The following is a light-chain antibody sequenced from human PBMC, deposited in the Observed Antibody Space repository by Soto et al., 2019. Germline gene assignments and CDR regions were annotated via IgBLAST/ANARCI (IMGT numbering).Light chain of an antibody. V-gene: IGKV3-11*01. CDR3: QQRSNWPWT. CDR1: QSVSSY. CDR2: DAS. J-gene: IGKJ1*01. Sequence: ELVLEQSPATLSLSPGERATLSCRASQSVSSYLAWYQQKPGQAPRLLIYDASNRATGIPARFSGSGSGTDFTLTISSLEPEDFAVYYCQQRSNWPWTFGQGPKVDI.